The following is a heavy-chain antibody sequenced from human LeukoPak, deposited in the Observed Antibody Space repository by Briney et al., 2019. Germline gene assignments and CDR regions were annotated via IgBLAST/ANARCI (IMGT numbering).Heavy chain of an antibody. D-gene: IGHD6-25*01. CDR3: ARERFDSSGSPLYYFDN. V-gene: IGHV3-7*01. CDR1: GFTFSSYW. CDR2: IKQGGSEK. Sequence: GGSLRLSCAASGFTFSSYWMSWVRQAPGKGLEWVANIKQGGSEKYYVDSVKGRFTISRDNAKNSLSLQMNSLRAEDTAVYYCARERFDSSGSPLYYFDNWGQGTLVTVSS. J-gene: IGHJ4*02.